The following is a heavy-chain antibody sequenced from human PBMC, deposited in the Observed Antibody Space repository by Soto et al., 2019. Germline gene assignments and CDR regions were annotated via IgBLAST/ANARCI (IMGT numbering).Heavy chain of an antibody. J-gene: IGHJ6*02. Sequence: PGGSLRLSCAASGFTFSSYWMHWVRQAPGKGLVWVSRINSDGSSATYADSVKGRFTVSRDNAKNTLYLRMNSLRAEDTAVYYCARDLPTNGDGMDVWGQGTTVTVSS. V-gene: IGHV3-74*01. D-gene: IGHD2-8*01. CDR1: GFTFSSYW. CDR3: ARDLPTNGDGMDV. CDR2: INSDGSSA.